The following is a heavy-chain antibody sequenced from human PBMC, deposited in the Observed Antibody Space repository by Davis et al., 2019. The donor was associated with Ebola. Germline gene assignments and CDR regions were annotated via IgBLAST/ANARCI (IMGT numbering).Heavy chain of an antibody. J-gene: IGHJ1*01. CDR2: IVVGSGNT. Sequence: SVKVSCKASGFTFTSSAMQWVRQARGQRLEWIGWIVVGSGNTNYAQKFQERVTITRDMSTSTAYMELSSLRSEDTAVYYCAAGTLYNWNHGYFQHWGQGTLVTVSS. D-gene: IGHD1-14*01. CDR3: AAGTLYNWNHGYFQH. CDR1: GFTFTSSA. V-gene: IGHV1-58*02.